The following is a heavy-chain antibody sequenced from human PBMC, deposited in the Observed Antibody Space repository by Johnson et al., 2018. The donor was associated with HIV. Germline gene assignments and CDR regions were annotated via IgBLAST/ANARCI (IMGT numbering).Heavy chain of an antibody. CDR3: AKDNELIAARGHGAFDI. Sequence: QVQLVESGGGVVQRGGSLRLACAASGFIFSSYGMHWVRQAPGKGLEWVAFIRYDGSNKYYADSVKGRFTISRDNSKNTLYLQMNSLRAEDTAVYYCAKDNELIAARGHGAFDIWGQGTMVTVSS. CDR1: GFIFSSYG. V-gene: IGHV3-30*02. J-gene: IGHJ3*02. D-gene: IGHD6-6*01. CDR2: IRYDGSNK.